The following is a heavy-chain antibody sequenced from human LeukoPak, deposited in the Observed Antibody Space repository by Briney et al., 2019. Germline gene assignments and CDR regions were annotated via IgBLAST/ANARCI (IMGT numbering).Heavy chain of an antibody. V-gene: IGHV4-59*01. D-gene: IGHD5-24*01. CDR3: ARVRRDGYNSPDY. CDR2: IYYSGTT. CDR1: GGSITSYY. Sequence: SETLSLTCTVSGGSITSYYWSWIRQPPGKGLECIGYIYYSGTTYYNPSLKSRVTISVDTSKNQFSLKLSSVTAADTAAYYCARVRRDGYNSPDYWGQGTLVTVSS. J-gene: IGHJ4*02.